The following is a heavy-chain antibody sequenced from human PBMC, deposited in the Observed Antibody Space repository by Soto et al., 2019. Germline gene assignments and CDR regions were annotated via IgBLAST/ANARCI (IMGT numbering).Heavy chain of an antibody. CDR3: VRDDVGVGIDY. CDR1: GFTFSSYA. J-gene: IGHJ4*02. V-gene: IGHV3-74*03. CDR2: IDSDGNST. D-gene: IGHD1-26*01. Sequence: PGGSLRLSCAASGFTFSSYAMHWVRQVPGKGLVWVSHIDSDGNSTTYADSVKGRFTISRDNAKNTVYLQMNSLRVEDTAVYYCVRDDVGVGIDYWGLGTLVTVSS.